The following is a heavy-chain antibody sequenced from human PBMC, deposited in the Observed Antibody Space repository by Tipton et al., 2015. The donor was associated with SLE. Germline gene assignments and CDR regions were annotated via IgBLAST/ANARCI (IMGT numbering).Heavy chain of an antibody. D-gene: IGHD3-10*01. Sequence: TLSITCTVSGGSISSNSYYWGWIRQPPGKGLGWIGSIYYSGSTYYNPSLKSRVTISVDTSKNQFSLELSSMTAADTAVYYCARCGGRGVVEYWGQGTLVTVSS. J-gene: IGHJ4*02. CDR2: IYYSGST. V-gene: IGHV4-39*01. CDR1: GGSISSNSYY. CDR3: ARCGGRGVVEY.